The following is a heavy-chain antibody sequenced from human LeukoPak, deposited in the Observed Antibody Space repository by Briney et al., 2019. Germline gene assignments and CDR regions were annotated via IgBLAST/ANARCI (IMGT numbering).Heavy chain of an antibody. V-gene: IGHV4-59*08. Sequence: PSETLSLTCAVYGGSFSGYYWSWIRQPPGKGLEWIGYIYYSGSTNYNPSLKSRVTISVDTSKNQFSLKLSSVTAADTAVYYCARHVSDYYDSRGAFDIWGQGTMVTVSS. J-gene: IGHJ3*02. CDR2: IYYSGST. D-gene: IGHD3-22*01. CDR1: GGSFSGYY. CDR3: ARHVSDYYDSRGAFDI.